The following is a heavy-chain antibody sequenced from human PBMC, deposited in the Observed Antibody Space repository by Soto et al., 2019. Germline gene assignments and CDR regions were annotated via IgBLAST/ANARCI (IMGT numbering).Heavy chain of an antibody. CDR2: IWSASNI. CDR3: VRDYSFGFDV. V-gene: IGHV3-48*02. J-gene: IGHJ4*02. CDR1: GFTFSSYS. D-gene: IGHD3-16*01. Sequence: PGGSLRLSCAASGFTFSSYSVNWVRQAPGKGLEWVSNIWSASNINYADSVKGRFTVSRDNAKNSMSLQMNGLRDEDTAVYYCVRDYSFGFDVCGQGSRVTVSS.